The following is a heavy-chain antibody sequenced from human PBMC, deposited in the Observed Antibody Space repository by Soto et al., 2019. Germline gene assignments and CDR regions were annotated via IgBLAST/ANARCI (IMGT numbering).Heavy chain of an antibody. J-gene: IGHJ6*02. CDR2: INPSGGST. CDR1: GYTFTSYY. CDR3: ATLTEVARNKRYFSSTSRYYYYYYGMDV. V-gene: IGHV1-46*01. D-gene: IGHD2-2*01. Sequence: ASVKVSCKASGYTFTSYYMHWVRQAPGQRLEWMRIINPSGGSTSYAQKYQGRVTMTRDTSTSTVYMELSSLRSEDTAVYYCATLTEVARNKRYFSSTSRYYYYYYGMDVCGEGTTVTVSS.